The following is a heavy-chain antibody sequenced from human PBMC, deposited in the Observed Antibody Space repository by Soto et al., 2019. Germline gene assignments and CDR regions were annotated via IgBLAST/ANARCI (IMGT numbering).Heavy chain of an antibody. CDR3: ARVATGYYYYYMDV. V-gene: IGHV4-59*01. J-gene: IGHJ6*03. Sequence: SETLSLTCTVSGGSISSYYWSWIRQPPGKGLEWIGYIYYSGSTNYNPSLKSRVTISVDTSKNQFSLKLSSVTAADTAVYYCARVATGYYYYYMDVWGKGTTVTSP. D-gene: IGHD5-12*01. CDR1: GGSISSYY. CDR2: IYYSGST.